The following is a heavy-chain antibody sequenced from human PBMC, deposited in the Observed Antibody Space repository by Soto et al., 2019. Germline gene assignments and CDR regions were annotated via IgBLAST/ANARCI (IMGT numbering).Heavy chain of an antibody. CDR3: ARGVPYSYGYVSWFDP. V-gene: IGHV4-61*01. CDR1: GGSVSSGSYY. Sequence: PEETLSLTCTVSGGSVSSGSYYWSWIRQPPGKGLEWIGYIYYSGSTKYNPSLKSRVTISVDTSKNQFFLKLSSVTAADTAVYYCARGVPYSYGYVSWFDPWGQGTLVTVSS. J-gene: IGHJ5*02. CDR2: IYYSGST. D-gene: IGHD5-18*01.